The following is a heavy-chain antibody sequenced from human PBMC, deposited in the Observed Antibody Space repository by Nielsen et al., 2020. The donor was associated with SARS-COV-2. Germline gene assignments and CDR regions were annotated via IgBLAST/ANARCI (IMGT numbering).Heavy chain of an antibody. CDR1: GGSISRFY. CDR2: TYHSGSA. J-gene: IGHJ6*03. Sequence: SETLSLTCTVSGGSISRFYWSWIRQPPGKGLEWIGFTYHSGSANYNPSLKSRVAISGDTSKNQISLSLNSVTAADTAVYYCAREGECTNGVCYIRGMDVWGKGTTVTVSS. V-gene: IGHV4-59*01. CDR3: AREGECTNGVCYIRGMDV. D-gene: IGHD2-8*01.